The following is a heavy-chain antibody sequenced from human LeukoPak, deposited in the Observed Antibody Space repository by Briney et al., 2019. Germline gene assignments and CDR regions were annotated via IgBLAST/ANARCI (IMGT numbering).Heavy chain of an antibody. J-gene: IGHJ4*02. CDR2: INHSGST. CDR3: ARQTQTDGIVVVPAARVDYFDY. D-gene: IGHD2-2*01. Sequence: SETLSLTCAVYGGSFSGYYWSWIRQPPGKGLEWIGEINHSGSTNYNPSLKSRVTISVDTSKNQFSLKLSSVTAADTAVYYCARQTQTDGIVVVPAARVDYFDYWGQGTLVTVSS. CDR1: GGSFSGYY. V-gene: IGHV4-34*01.